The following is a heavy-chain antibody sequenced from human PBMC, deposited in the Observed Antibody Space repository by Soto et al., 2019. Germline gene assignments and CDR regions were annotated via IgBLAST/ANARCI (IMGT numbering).Heavy chain of an antibody. Sequence: QVHLVESGGGVVQPGKSLRPSWEASGLSFSIHGMHLVPQAPGKGLEWVADLWYDGSNKYYAESVKGRFIISRDNSKNTLYLQMNSLRAEDTAVYYCARPSTNLDLGVIDFWGQGTLVTVSS. D-gene: IGHD3-16*01. V-gene: IGHV3-33*01. CDR1: GLSFSIHG. CDR2: LWYDGSNK. J-gene: IGHJ4*02. CDR3: ARPSTNLDLGVIDF.